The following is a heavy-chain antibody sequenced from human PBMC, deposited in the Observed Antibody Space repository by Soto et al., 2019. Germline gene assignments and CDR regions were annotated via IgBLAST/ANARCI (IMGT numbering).Heavy chain of an antibody. CDR1: GYTFTSYG. CDR3: ARDLSLGTYINSLSAIVGRAIAY. J-gene: IGHJ4*02. CDR2: ISAYNGNT. Sequence: GASVKVSCKASGYTFTSYGISWVRQAPGQGLEWMGWISAYNGNTNYAQKLQGRVTMTTDTSTSTAYMELRSLRSDDTAVYYCARDLSLGTYINSLSAIVGRAIAYWGQGTLVPVSS. V-gene: IGHV1-18*01. D-gene: IGHD4-4*01.